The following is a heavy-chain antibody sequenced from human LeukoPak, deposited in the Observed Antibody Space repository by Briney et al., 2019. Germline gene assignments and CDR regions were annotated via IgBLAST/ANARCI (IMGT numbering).Heavy chain of an antibody. J-gene: IGHJ3*02. CDR2: ISSSGSTI. Sequence: GGSLRLSCAASGFTVSSSYMSWVRQAPGKGLEWVSYISSSGSTIYYADSVKGRFTISRDNAKNSLYLQMNSLRAEDTAVYYCAREFGLRYFDWLLWGAFDIWGQGTMVTVSS. V-gene: IGHV3-48*03. D-gene: IGHD3-9*01. CDR3: AREFGLRYFDWLLWGAFDI. CDR1: GFTVSSSY.